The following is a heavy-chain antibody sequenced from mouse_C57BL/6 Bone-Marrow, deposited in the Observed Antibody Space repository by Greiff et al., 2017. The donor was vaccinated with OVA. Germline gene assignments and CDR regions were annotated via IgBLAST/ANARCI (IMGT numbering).Heavy chain of an antibody. CDR1: GYTFTSYW. CDR2: IHPNSGST. V-gene: IGHV1-64*01. CDR3: ARSFYYGNGGNY. D-gene: IGHD2-1*01. Sequence: QVQLQQPGAELVKPGASVKLSCKASGYTFTSYWMHWVKQRPGQGLEWIGMIHPNSGSTNYNEKFKSKATLTVDKSSSTAYMQLSSLTSEDSAVYYCARSFYYGNGGNYGGQGTTLTVSS. J-gene: IGHJ2*01.